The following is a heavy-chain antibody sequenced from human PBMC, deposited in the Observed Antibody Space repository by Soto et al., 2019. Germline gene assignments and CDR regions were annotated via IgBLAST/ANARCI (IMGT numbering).Heavy chain of an antibody. CDR1: GFTFSSYG. V-gene: IGHV3-30*18. J-gene: IGHJ6*02. CDR3: AKDLDPVVAGTFQSYYYGMDV. CDR2: ISYDGSNK. D-gene: IGHD6-19*01. Sequence: GESLRLSCAASGFTFSSYGMHWVRQAPGKGLEWVAVISYDGSNKYYADSVKGRFTISRDNSKNTLYLQMNSLRAEDTAVYYCAKDLDPVVAGTFQSYYYGMDVWGQGTTVTVSS.